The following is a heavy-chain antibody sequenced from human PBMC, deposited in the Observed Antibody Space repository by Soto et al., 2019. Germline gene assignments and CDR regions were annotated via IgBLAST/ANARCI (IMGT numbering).Heavy chain of an antibody. CDR2: ISGSGGST. V-gene: IGHV3-23*01. CDR3: VKGRGRGWRKFFDY. CDR1: GFTFSSYA. D-gene: IGHD6-19*01. J-gene: IGHJ4*02. Sequence: GSLRLSCAASGFTFSSYAMSWVRQAPGKGLEWVSAISGSGGSTYYADSVKGRFTISRDNSKNTLYLQMNSLRAEDTAVYYCVKGRGRGWRKFFDYWGQAPLVTVSS.